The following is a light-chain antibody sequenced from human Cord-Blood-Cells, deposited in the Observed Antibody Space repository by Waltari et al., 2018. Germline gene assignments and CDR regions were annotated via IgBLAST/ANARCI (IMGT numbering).Light chain of an antibody. Sequence: QSALTQPRSVSGSPGQSVTISCTGTSSDVGGYNYVSWYQPHPGKAPKLMIYDVSKRPSGVPDRFAGSKSGNTASLTISGLQAEDEADYYCGSYAGSYTYVVFGGGTKLTVL. V-gene: IGLV2-11*01. J-gene: IGLJ2*01. CDR3: GSYAGSYTYVV. CDR1: SSDVGGYNY. CDR2: DVS.